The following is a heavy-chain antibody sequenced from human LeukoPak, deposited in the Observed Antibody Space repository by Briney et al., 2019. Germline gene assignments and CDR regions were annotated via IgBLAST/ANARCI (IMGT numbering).Heavy chain of an antibody. V-gene: IGHV4-39*07. CDR2: IYYSGTT. Sequence: SEALSLTCSVSGGSISSGTYYWGWIRQPPGKGLEWIATIYYSGTTYYNPSLRSRVTMSVDTSKKQISLKLSSVTAADTAMYYCAREVCRGGACSLGIDSWGQGTLVTVSP. CDR1: GGSISSGTYY. J-gene: IGHJ4*02. D-gene: IGHD2-21*02. CDR3: AREVCRGGACSLGIDS.